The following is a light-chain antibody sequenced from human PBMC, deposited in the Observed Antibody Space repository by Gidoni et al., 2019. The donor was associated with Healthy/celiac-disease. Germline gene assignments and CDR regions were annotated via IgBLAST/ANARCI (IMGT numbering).Light chain of an antibody. J-gene: IGKJ4*01. CDR1: QSVSSSY. CDR3: QQYGSSSLT. Sequence: EIVLTQSPGTLSLSPGERATLSCRASQSVSSSYLAWYQQKPGQAPRLLIYGASSMATGIPDRFSGSGSGTDFTLTISRLEPEDFAVYYCQQYGSSSLTFGGXTKVEIK. V-gene: IGKV3-20*01. CDR2: GAS.